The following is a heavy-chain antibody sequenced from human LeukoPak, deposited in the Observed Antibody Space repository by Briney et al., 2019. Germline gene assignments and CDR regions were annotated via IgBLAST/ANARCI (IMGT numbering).Heavy chain of an antibody. V-gene: IGHV3-53*01. Sequence: GGSLRLSCAASGFTVSHYYMTWVRQAPGKGLECVSVIYSGGSTYSADSVKGRFTISRDNSKNTLYLQMNSLRAEDTAVYYCARVVDHDYGDYYLDYWGQGTLVTVSS. J-gene: IGHJ4*02. CDR3: ARVVDHDYGDYYLDY. CDR2: IYSGGST. D-gene: IGHD4-17*01. CDR1: GFTVSHYY.